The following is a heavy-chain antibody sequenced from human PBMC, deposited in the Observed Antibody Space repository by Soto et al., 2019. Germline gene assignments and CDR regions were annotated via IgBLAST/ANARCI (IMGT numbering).Heavy chain of an antibody. CDR1: GFTFSSYG. V-gene: IGHV3-33*01. D-gene: IGHD6-13*01. CDR3: AFSLAAAGTGDWYYYYSMDV. J-gene: IGHJ6*02. CDR2: IWYDGSNK. Sequence: GGSLRLSCAASGFTFSSYGMHWVRQAPGKGLEWVAVIWYDGSNKYYADSVKGRFTISRDNSKNTLYLQMNSLRAEDTAVYYCAFSLAAAGTGDWYYYYSMDVWGQGTTVTVSS.